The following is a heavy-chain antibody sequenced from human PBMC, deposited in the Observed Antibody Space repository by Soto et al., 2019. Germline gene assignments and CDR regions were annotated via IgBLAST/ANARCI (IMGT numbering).Heavy chain of an antibody. CDR2: IDPSDSYT. D-gene: IGHD1-7*01. J-gene: IGHJ6*02. CDR3: ARYNWNSVGMDV. CDR1: GYSFTSYW. V-gene: IGHV5-10-1*01. Sequence: PVESLKISCRGSGYSFTSYWISWVRQMPGKGLEWMGRIDPSDSYTNYSPSFQGHVTISADKSISTAYLQWSSLKASDTAMYYCARYNWNSVGMDVWGQGTTVTVSS.